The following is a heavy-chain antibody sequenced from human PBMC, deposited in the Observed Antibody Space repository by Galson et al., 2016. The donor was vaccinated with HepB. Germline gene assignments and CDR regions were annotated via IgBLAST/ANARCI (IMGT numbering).Heavy chain of an antibody. J-gene: IGHJ4*02. V-gene: IGHV3-15*01. CDR3: TTYISGTCYY. D-gene: IGHD2-15*01. Sequence: SLRLSCAASGFTFSDAWMSWVRQAPGKGLEWLGRIKSKTDGGTPEYAAPVKDRIIISRDDSKNTLYLQMNSLKTEDTAFYYCTTYISGTCYYWGQGALVTVSS. CDR2: IKSKTDGGTP. CDR1: GFTFSDAW.